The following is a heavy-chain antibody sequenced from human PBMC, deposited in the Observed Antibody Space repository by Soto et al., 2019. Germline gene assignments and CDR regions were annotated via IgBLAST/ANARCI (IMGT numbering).Heavy chain of an antibody. V-gene: IGHV4-30-4*01. CDR3: STNEKYQLLGRGGRASRTFDY. Sequence: SETLSLTCTVSGGSISSGDYYWSWIRQPPGKGLEWIGYIYYSGSTYYNPSLKSRVTISVDTSKNQFSLKLSSVTAADTAGYYCSTNEKYQLLGRGGRASRTFDYWGQGTLVIVTS. D-gene: IGHD2-2*01. J-gene: IGHJ4*02. CDR2: IYYSGST. CDR1: GGSISSGDYY.